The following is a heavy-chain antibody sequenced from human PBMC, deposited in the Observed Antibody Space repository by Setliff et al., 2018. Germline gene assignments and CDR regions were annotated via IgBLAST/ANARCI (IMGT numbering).Heavy chain of an antibody. V-gene: IGHV4-34*01. CDR2: INHSGST. Sequence: SETLSLTCTDYGGSFTNYYWGWIRQSPGKGLEWIGEINHSGSTNYNPSLKSRLTISVDASTNQFSLKLYSVTAADTAVYYCRYWSGYYNNDYWGQGTLVTVSS. J-gene: IGHJ4*02. D-gene: IGHD3-3*01. CDR1: GGSFTNYY. CDR3: RYWSGYYNNDY.